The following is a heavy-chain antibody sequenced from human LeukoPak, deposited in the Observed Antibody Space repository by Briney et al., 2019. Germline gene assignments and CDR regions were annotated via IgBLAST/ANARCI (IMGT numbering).Heavy chain of an antibody. J-gene: IGHJ4*02. D-gene: IGHD3-22*01. CDR3: ARVIRRFHPFDY. V-gene: IGHV4-39*07. CDR1: GGSISTSSYY. Sequence: SETLSLTCTVSGGSISTSSYYWGWIRQPPGKGLECIGNIYYSGSTYYNPSLKSRVTISVDTSKNQFSLKLSSVTAADTAVYYCARVIRRFHPFDYWGQGTLVTVSS. CDR2: IYYSGST.